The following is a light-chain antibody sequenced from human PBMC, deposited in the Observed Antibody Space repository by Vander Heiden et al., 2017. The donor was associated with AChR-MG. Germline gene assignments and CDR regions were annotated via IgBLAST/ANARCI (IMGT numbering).Light chain of an antibody. Sequence: VLTQSPPTLSLSPGERATLSCRARETVSSLLAWYQQRPGQPPRLLIFNASKRATGIPARFSGSGSGTDFTLTIDSLEPEDFAVYYCQQRSGWPPRWSFGPGTRV. CDR1: ETVSSL. CDR3: QQRSGWPPRWS. J-gene: IGKJ1*01. V-gene: IGKV3-11*01. CDR2: NAS.